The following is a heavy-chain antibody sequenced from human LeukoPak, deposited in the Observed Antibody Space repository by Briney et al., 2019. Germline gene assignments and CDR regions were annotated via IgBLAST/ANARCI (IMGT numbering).Heavy chain of an antibody. D-gene: IGHD6-13*01. CDR1: GGSISSYY. CDR3: ARGGSSWYSTYYYGMDV. J-gene: IGHJ6*02. Sequence: SETLSLTCTVSGGSISSYYWSWIRQPPGKGLEWIGYIYYSGSTNYNPSLKSRVTISVDTSKNQFSLKLSSVTAADTAVYYCARGGSSWYSTYYYGMDVWGQGTTVTVSS. CDR2: IYYSGST. V-gene: IGHV4-59*01.